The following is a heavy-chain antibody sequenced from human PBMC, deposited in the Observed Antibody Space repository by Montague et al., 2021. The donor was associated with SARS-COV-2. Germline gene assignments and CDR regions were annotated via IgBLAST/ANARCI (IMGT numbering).Heavy chain of an antibody. CDR3: ARFPTAYYYDSKAAPATPDAFDI. CDR2: IYYSGST. V-gene: IGHV4-39*01. J-gene: IGHJ3*02. CDR1: GGSISSSSYY. D-gene: IGHD3-22*01. Sequence: SETLSLTCTVSGGSISSSSYYWGWIRQPPGKGLEWIGSIYYSGSTYYNPSLKSRVTISVATSKNQFSLKLSSVTAADTAVYYCARFPTAYYYDSKAAPATPDAFDIWGQGTMVTVSS.